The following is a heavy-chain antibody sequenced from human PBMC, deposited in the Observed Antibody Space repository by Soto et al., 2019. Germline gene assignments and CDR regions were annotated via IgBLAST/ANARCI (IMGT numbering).Heavy chain of an antibody. V-gene: IGHV4-4*02. J-gene: IGHJ6*02. CDR2: IYHSGST. CDR3: ARVSGSYYYAMDV. D-gene: IGHD1-26*01. CDR1: GGSISSSNW. Sequence: PSETLSLTCAVSGGSISSSNWWSWVRQPPGKGLEWIGEIYHSGSTNYNPSLKSRVTISVDKSKNQFSLKLSSLTAADTAVYYCARVSGSYYYAMDVWGQGITVTVSS.